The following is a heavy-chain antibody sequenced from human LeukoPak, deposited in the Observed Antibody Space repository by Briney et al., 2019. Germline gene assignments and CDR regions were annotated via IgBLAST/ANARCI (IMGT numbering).Heavy chain of an antibody. V-gene: IGHV1-2*02. J-gene: IGHJ4*02. CDR3: ARASAGDN. CDR1: GYTFTAYY. Sequence: ASVKVSCKASGYTFTAYYMHWVRQAPGQGLEWMGWINPNSGDTNYAQKFQGRVTMTRDTSISTAYMELSRLRPDDTAVYYCARASAGDNWGQGTLVTVSS. CDR2: INPNSGDT.